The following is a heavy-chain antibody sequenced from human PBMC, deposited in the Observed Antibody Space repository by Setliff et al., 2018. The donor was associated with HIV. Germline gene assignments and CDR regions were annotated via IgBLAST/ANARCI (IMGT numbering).Heavy chain of an antibody. D-gene: IGHD6-19*01. CDR2: INWNGGST. V-gene: IGHV3-20*04. J-gene: IGHJ3*02. CDR1: GFTFEDHG. CDR3: VRDKWLVPDTFDI. Sequence: GESLTISCAVSGFTFEDHGMSWVRQAPGKGLEWVSGINWNGGSTGYVDSVKGRFTISRDNAKNSLYLQMNSLRAEDMALYYCVRDKWLVPDTFDIWGQGTMVTVSS.